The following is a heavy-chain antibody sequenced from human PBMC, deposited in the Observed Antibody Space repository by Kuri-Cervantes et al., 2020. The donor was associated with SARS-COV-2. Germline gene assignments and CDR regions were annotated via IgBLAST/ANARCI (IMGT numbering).Heavy chain of an antibody. Sequence: ASVKVSCKASGYTFTSYYMQWVRQAPGQGLEWMGIINPSGGSTSYAQKFQGRVTMTRDTSITTAYMELSRLRFDDTAVYYCARVRQNDFQAFDYWGQGTLVTVSS. CDR2: INPSGGST. V-gene: IGHV1-46*01. J-gene: IGHJ4*02. CDR3: ARVRQNDFQAFDY. CDR1: GYTFTSYY. D-gene: IGHD3-3*01.